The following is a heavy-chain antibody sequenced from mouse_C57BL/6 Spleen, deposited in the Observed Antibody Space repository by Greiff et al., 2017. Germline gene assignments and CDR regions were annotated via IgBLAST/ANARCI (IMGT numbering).Heavy chain of an antibody. D-gene: IGHD2-2*01. J-gene: IGHJ1*03. CDR1: GFTFSSYG. CDR3: ARQIMVTPYWYFDV. V-gene: IGHV5-6*01. CDR2: ISSGGSYT. Sequence: EVKLMESGGDLVKPGGSLKLSCAASGFTFSSYGMSWVRQTPDKRLEWVATISSGGSYTYYPDSVKGRFTISRDNAKNTLYLQMSSLKSEDTAMYYCARQIMVTPYWYFDVWGTGTTVTVSS.